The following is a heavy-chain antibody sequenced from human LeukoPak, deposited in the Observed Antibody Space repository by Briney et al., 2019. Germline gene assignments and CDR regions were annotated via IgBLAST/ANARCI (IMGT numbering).Heavy chain of an antibody. CDR2: INPNSGGT. Sequence: GASVKVSCKASGYTFTGYYLHWVRQAPGQGLEWMGWINPNSGGTNYAQKFQGRVTVTRDTSISTAYMELSGLRSDDTAVYYCARDSEVVPASNYWGQGTLVTVSS. D-gene: IGHD2-2*01. J-gene: IGHJ4*02. CDR1: GYTFTGYY. V-gene: IGHV1-2*02. CDR3: ARDSEVVPASNY.